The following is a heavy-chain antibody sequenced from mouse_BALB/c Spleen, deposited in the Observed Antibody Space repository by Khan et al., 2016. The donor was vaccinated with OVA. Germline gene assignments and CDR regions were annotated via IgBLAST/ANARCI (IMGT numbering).Heavy chain of an antibody. D-gene: IGHD1-1*02. CDR2: IWTGGGT. Sequence: QVQLKESGPGLVAPSQSLSITCTVSGFSLTSYDISWIRQPPGKGLEWLAVIWTGGGTNYNSAFLSRLSINKDNSKSQVFLKMNSLQTDDTAIYYCVRRGYYYGGFYWYFDVWGAGTTVTVSS. V-gene: IGHV2-9-2*01. CDR1: GFSLTSYD. CDR3: VRRGYYYGGFYWYFDV. J-gene: IGHJ1*01.